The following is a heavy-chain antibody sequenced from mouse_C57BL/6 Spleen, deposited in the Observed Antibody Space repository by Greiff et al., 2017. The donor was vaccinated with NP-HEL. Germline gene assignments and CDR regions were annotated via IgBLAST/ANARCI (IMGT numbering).Heavy chain of an antibody. CDR1: GYTFTDYN. CDR2: INPNNGGT. Sequence: VQLKQSGPELVKPGASVKMSCKASGYTFTDYNMHWVKQSHGKSLEWIGYINPNNGGTSYNQKFKGKATLTVNKSSSTAYMELRSLTSEDSAVYYCARDFITTVNDYWGQGTTLTVSS. CDR3: ARDFITTVNDY. D-gene: IGHD1-1*01. V-gene: IGHV1-22*01. J-gene: IGHJ2*01.